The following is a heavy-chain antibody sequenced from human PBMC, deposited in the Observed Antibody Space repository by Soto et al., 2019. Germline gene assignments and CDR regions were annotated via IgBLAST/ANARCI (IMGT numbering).Heavy chain of an antibody. CDR3: ARARKYQLLWEYNWFDP. D-gene: IGHD2-2*01. V-gene: IGHV4-34*01. Sequence: SETLSLTCAVYGGSFSGYYWSWIRQPPGKGLEWIGEINHSGSTNYNPSLKSRVTISVDTSKNQFSLKLGSVTAADTAVYYCARARKYQLLWEYNWFDPWGQGTLVTVSS. J-gene: IGHJ5*02. CDR1: GGSFSGYY. CDR2: INHSGST.